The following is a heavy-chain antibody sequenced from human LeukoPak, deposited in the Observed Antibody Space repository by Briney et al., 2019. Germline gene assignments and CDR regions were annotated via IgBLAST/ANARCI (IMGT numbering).Heavy chain of an antibody. CDR3: ARTWVNYGGNSGFDY. CDR1: GFTFSSYE. Sequence: PGGSLRLSCAASGFTFSSYEMNWVRQAPGKGLEWVSYISSSGGNVYYADSVKGRFTISRDNAKNTLYLQMNSLRAEDTAVYYCARTWVNYGGNSGFDYWGQGTLVTVSS. D-gene: IGHD4-23*01. J-gene: IGHJ4*02. V-gene: IGHV3-48*03. CDR2: ISSSGGNV.